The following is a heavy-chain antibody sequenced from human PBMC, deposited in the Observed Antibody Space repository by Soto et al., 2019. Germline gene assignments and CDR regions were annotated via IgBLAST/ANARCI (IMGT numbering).Heavy chain of an antibody. Sequence: GGSLRRSCAASGFTVSSNYMSWVRQAPGKGLEWVSVIYSGGSTYYADSVKGRFTISRDNSKNTLYLQMNSLRAGDTAVYYCARQYDILTGYYKAPNWFDPWGQGTLVTVSS. CDR1: GFTVSSNY. V-gene: IGHV3-66*04. D-gene: IGHD3-9*01. CDR3: ARQYDILTGYYKAPNWFDP. J-gene: IGHJ5*02. CDR2: IYSGGST.